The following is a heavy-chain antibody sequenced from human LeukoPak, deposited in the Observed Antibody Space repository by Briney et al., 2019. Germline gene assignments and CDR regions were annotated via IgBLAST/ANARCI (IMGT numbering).Heavy chain of an antibody. V-gene: IGHV4-39*07. Sequence: ETLSLTSLLSAGSLGSISNYWGWIRHPPWKGLEWIALIYYSESTYYNPSLKSRVTISVDMSKNQFSLKLSSVTAADTAVYYCARDWVGVVGTVDIWGQGTMVTVSS. CDR2: IYYSEST. D-gene: IGHD3-3*01. CDR3: ARDWVGVVGTVDI. J-gene: IGHJ3*02. CDR1: AGSLGSISNY.